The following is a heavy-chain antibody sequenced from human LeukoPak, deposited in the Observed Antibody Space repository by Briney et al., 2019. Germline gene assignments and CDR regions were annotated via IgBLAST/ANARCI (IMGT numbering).Heavy chain of an antibody. CDR1: GGSISSSY. Sequence: PSETLSLTCTVSGGSISSSYWSWIRQPPGKGLEWIGYIYYIGSTNYNPSLKSRVTISVDTSKNQFSLKRTSVTAADTAVYYCEAGEDYWGQGTLVTVSS. CDR2: IYYIGST. J-gene: IGHJ4*02. CDR3: EAGEDY. V-gene: IGHV4-59*01. D-gene: IGHD3-16*01.